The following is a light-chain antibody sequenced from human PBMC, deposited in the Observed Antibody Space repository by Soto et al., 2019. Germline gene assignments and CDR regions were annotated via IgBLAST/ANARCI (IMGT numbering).Light chain of an antibody. Sequence: QSALTQPPSVSGTPGQRVTISCSGSSSNIGMNTVNWYQQLPGTAPKVLIHNNNQRPSGVPDRFSGSTSGTSASLAISGLQSEDEAAYYCGAWDGSLKGYVFGTGTKLTVL. CDR2: NNN. CDR1: SSNIGMNT. J-gene: IGLJ1*01. V-gene: IGLV1-44*01. CDR3: GAWDGSLKGYV.